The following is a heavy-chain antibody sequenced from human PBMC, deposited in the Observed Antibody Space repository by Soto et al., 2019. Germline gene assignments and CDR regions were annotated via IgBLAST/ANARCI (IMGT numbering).Heavy chain of an antibody. D-gene: IGHD6-13*01. CDR1: GYTFTGYY. CDR3: ARRPWYSSSGGVDY. Sequence: ASVKVSCKASGYTFTGYYMHWVRQAPGQGLEWMGWINPNSGGTNYAQKFQGRVTMTRDTSISTAYMELSRLRSDDTAMYYCARRPWYSSSGGVDYWGQGTLVTVSS. V-gene: IGHV1-2*02. CDR2: INPNSGGT. J-gene: IGHJ4*02.